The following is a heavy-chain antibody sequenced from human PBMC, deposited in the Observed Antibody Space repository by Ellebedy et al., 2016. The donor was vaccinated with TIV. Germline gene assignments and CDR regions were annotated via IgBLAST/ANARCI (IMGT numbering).Heavy chain of an antibody. Sequence: GESLKISCAASGFTFRNYAVSWVRYAPGKGLEWVSAIAGSGVYTYYADSVKGRFTISRDNSRNTVYVEMNSLRAEDTAVYYCAKKLSGMRAKTDLWGQGTLVTVSS. CDR2: IAGSGVYT. V-gene: IGHV3-23*01. CDR1: GFTFRNYA. J-gene: IGHJ5*02. CDR3: AKKLSGMRAKTDL. D-gene: IGHD2-8*01.